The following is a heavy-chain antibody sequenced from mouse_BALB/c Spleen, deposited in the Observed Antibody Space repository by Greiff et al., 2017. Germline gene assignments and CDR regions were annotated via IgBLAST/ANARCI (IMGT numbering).Heavy chain of an antibody. CDR3: SKKGLGGYAMDY. CDR2: IWRGGST. V-gene: IGHV2-5-1*01. J-gene: IGHJ4*01. CDR1: GFSLTSYG. Sequence: QVQLQQSGPSLVQPSQSLSITCTVSGFSLTSYGVHWVRQSPGKGLEWLGVIWRGGSTDYNAAFMSRLSITKENSKSQVFFKMNSLQADDTAIYYCSKKGLGGYAMDYWGQGTSVTVSS. D-gene: IGHD3-3*01.